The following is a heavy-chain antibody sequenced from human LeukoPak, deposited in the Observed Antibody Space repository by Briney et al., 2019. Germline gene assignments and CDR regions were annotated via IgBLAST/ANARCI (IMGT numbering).Heavy chain of an antibody. CDR1: GYPFSDYY. CDR3: ARDHEERGPYLDL. J-gene: IGHJ4*02. D-gene: IGHD3-10*01. V-gene: IGHV1-69-2*01. Sequence: ASVKVSCKASGYPFSDYYIHWVQEAPGKGLEWMGRIDPVDGETTYAESFQGRVTFTADGSTYTIYMDLNSLTFADRAVYYCARDHEERGPYLDLWGQGTQVIVSS. CDR2: IDPVDGET.